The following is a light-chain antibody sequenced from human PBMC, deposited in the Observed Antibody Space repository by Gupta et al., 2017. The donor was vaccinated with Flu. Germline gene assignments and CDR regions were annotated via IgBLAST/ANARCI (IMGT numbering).Light chain of an antibody. Sequence: KTARMTCGGSDIGSNSVHCYQQKPGQAPVLFVYDDRDRPSGIPERFSGSNTGNTATLTISGVEAGDEAAYYCQVWDTSSDRRWVFGGGTKLTVL. J-gene: IGLJ3*02. CDR1: DIGSNS. CDR2: DDR. CDR3: QVWDTSSDRRWV. V-gene: IGLV3-21*03.